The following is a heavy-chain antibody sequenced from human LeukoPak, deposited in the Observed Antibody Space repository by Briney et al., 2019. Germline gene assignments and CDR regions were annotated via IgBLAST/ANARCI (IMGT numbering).Heavy chain of an antibody. J-gene: IGHJ6*02. CDR2: ISYDGSNK. CDR3: ARDSSDYYGSGSYYLVYYYYYYGMDV. D-gene: IGHD3-10*01. V-gene: IGHV3-30-3*01. CDR1: GFTFSSYA. Sequence: GRSLRLSCAASGFTFSSYAMHWVRQAPGKGLEWVAVISYDGSNKYYADSVKGRFTIPRDNSKNTLYLQMNSLRAEDTAVYYCARDSSDYYGSGSYYLVYYYYYYGMDVWGQGTTVTVSS.